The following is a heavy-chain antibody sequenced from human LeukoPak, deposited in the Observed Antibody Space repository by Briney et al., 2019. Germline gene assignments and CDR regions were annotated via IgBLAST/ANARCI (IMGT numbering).Heavy chain of an antibody. J-gene: IGHJ6*03. V-gene: IGHV3-23*01. CDR2: ISDNDVET. CDR1: GCSFSTFS. Sequence: GGSLRLSCAASGCSFSTFSMTWVRQAPGGVLEWVSSISDNDVETYYADSGKDRLTISRHKSKNTLYLQMNSLRAEDTAVYYCAKAGRGSWTWYYYYMDVWAKGTKVTVSS. D-gene: IGHD6-13*01. CDR3: AKAGRGSWTWYYYYMDV.